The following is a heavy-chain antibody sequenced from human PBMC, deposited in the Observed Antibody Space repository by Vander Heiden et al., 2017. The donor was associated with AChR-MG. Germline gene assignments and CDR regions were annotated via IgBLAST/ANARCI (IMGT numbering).Heavy chain of an antibody. D-gene: IGHD3-9*01. J-gene: IGHJ4*02. CDR1: GFTFSSYE. Sequence: EVQLVESGGGLVQPGGSLSLSCAAPGFTFSSYEMNWVRQAPGKGLEWVSYISSSGSTIYYADSVKGRFTISRDNAKNSLYLQMNSLRAEDTAVYYCARDDIWTGYFDYWGQGTLVTVSS. CDR2: ISSSGSTI. V-gene: IGHV3-48*03. CDR3: ARDDIWTGYFDY.